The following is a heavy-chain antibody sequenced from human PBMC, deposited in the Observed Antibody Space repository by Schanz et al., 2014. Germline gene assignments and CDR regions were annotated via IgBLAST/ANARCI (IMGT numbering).Heavy chain of an antibody. J-gene: IGHJ4*02. CDR3: AREVGGSFGQHY. CDR1: GFSVSTNY. V-gene: IGHV3-7*01. Sequence: EVQLVESGGGLIQPGGSLRLSCAVSGFSVSTNYMSWVRQAPGKGLDWVGIIKPDGSEKFYVDSVKGRFTISRDNAKNLMYLHLNSLRAEDTAVYYCAREVGGSFGQHYWGQGALVTVSS. CDR2: IKPDGSEK. D-gene: IGHD1-26*01.